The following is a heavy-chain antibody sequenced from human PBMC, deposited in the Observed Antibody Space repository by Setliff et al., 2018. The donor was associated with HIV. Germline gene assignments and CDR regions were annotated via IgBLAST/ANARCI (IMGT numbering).Heavy chain of an antibody. Sequence: LSLTCTVSDDSITTHYWSWIRQPPGKGLEWIGYIYSGGSSNYNPSLKSRSSVSMDMSRKQFSLKLTSVTAADTAIYYCAREAGEYPVTDYYYYYYMDVWGKGTTVTVSS. CDR2: IYSGGSS. J-gene: IGHJ6*03. CDR1: DDSITTHY. CDR3: AREAGEYPVTDYYYYYYMDV. V-gene: IGHV4-59*11. D-gene: IGHD4-17*01.